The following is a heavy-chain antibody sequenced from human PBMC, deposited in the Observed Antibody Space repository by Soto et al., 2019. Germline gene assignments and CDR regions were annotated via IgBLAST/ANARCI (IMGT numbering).Heavy chain of an antibody. V-gene: IGHV3-9*01. CDR3: AKGGYCSGGSCSAFDI. CDR2: ISWNSGSI. Sequence: DVQLVESGGGLVQPGRSLRLSCAASGFTFDDYAMHWVRQAPGKGLEWVSGISWNSGSIGYADSVKGRFTISRDNAKNSLYLQMNSLRAEDTALYYCAKGGYCSGGSCSAFDIWGQGTMVTVSS. CDR1: GFTFDDYA. D-gene: IGHD2-15*01. J-gene: IGHJ3*02.